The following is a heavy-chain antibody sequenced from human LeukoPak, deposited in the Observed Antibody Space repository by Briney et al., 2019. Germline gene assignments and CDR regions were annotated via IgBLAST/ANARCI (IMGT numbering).Heavy chain of an antibody. V-gene: IGHV4-30-4*02. D-gene: IGHD6-19*01. J-gene: IGHJ3*02. Sequence: PSETLSLTCTVSGGSISSGDYYWSWIRQPPGKGLEWIGYIYYSGSTYYNPSLKGRVTISVDTSKNQFSLKLSSVTAADTAVYYCARDGSSSGWYFPDAFDIWGQGTMVTVSS. CDR2: IYYSGST. CDR3: ARDGSSSGWYFPDAFDI. CDR1: GGSISSGDYY.